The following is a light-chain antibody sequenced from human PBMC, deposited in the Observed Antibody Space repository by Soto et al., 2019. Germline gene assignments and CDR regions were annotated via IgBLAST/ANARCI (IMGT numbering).Light chain of an antibody. CDR3: QTWGTGIRV. J-gene: IGLJ3*02. V-gene: IGLV4-69*01. CDR2: VNSDGSH. Sequence: QAVVTQSPSASASLGASVKLTCTLSSGYSSFAIAWHQQQPEKGPRYLMKVNSDGSHSKGDGIPGRFSGSSSGAERYLTISSLQSEDEADYYCQTWGTGIRVFGGGTKLTVL. CDR1: SGYSSFA.